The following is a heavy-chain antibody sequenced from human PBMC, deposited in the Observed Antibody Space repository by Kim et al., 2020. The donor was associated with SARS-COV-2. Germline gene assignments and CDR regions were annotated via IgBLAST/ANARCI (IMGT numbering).Heavy chain of an antibody. Sequence: GGSLRLSCAASGFTFSTYWMTWVRQAPGKGLEWVANINRDGSEKYSVDSVEGRFTISRDNAKNSLYLQINSLRAEDTAVYYCARTPWGNAWYWLDPWGQG. J-gene: IGHJ5*02. CDR1: GFTFSTYW. CDR3: ARTPWGNAWYWLDP. V-gene: IGHV3-7*01. CDR2: INRDGSEK. D-gene: IGHD6-19*01.